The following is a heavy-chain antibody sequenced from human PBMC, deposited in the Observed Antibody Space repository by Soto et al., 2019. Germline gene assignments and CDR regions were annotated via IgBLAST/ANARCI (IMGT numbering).Heavy chain of an antibody. J-gene: IGHJ4*02. D-gene: IGHD6-19*01. CDR3: ARDRYSSGWYDLDY. CDR2: IWYDGSNK. CDR1: GFTFSSYG. V-gene: IGHV3-33*01. Sequence: QVQLVESGGGVVQPGRSLRLSCAASGFTFSSYGMHWVRQAPGKGLEWVAVIWYDGSNKYYADSVKGRFTISRDNSKNTLYLQMNRLRAEETAVYYCARDRYSSGWYDLDYWGQGTLVTVSS.